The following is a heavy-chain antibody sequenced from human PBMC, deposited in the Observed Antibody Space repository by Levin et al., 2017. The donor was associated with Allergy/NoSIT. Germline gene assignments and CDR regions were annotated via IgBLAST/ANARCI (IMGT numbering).Heavy chain of an antibody. CDR3: AIYYGSGSRWRYLVY. J-gene: IGHJ4*02. V-gene: IGHV1-2*02. Sequence: ASVKVSCKASGYTFTGYYMHWVRQAPGQGLEWMGWINPNSGGTNYAQKFQGRVTMTRDTSISTAYMELSRLRSDDTAVYYCAIYYGSGSRWRYLVYWGQGTLVTVSS. CDR2: INPNSGGT. CDR1: GYTFTGYY. D-gene: IGHD3-10*01.